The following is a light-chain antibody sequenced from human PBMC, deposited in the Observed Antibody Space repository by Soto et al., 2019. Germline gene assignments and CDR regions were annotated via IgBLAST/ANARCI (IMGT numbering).Light chain of an antibody. J-gene: IGKJ5*01. V-gene: IGKV1-39*01. CDR1: QSISSY. Sequence: DIQVTQSPSSLSASVGDRVTITCRASQSISSYLNWYQQKPGKAPKLLIYAASSLQSGVPSRFSGSGSGTDFTLTISSLQPADFATYYCQQSYSTPITFGQGTRLEI. CDR2: AAS. CDR3: QQSYSTPIT.